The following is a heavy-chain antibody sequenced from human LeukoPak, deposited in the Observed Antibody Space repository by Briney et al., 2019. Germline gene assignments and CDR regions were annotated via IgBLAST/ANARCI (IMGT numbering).Heavy chain of an antibody. J-gene: IGHJ4*02. CDR1: GGSISSSSYY. CDR2: IYYSGST. V-gene: IGHV4-39*07. D-gene: IGHD5-18*01. Sequence: SETLSLTCTVSGGSISSSSYYWGWIRQPPGKGLEWIGSIYYSGSTYYNPSLKSRVTISVDTSKNQFSLKLSSVTAADTAVYYCARVGQWIQLNHLGFDYWGQGTLVTVSS. CDR3: ARVGQWIQLNHLGFDY.